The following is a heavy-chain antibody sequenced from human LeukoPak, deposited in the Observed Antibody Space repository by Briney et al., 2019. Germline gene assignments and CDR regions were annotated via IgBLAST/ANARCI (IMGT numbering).Heavy chain of an antibody. Sequence: ASVKVSCKASGYTFTSYAMNWVRQAPGQGLEWMGWINTNTGNPTYAQGFTGRFVFSLDTSVSTAYLQISSLKAEDTAVYYCARVPTGYYDSSGDDYWGQGTLVTVSS. J-gene: IGHJ4*02. CDR2: INTNTGNP. V-gene: IGHV7-4-1*02. D-gene: IGHD3-22*01. CDR1: GYTFTSYA. CDR3: ARVPTGYYDSSGDDY.